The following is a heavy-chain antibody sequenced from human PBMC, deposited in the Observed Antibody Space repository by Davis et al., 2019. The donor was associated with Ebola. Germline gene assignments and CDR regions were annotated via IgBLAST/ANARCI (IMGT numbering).Heavy chain of an antibody. CDR1: GGSVSGYH. D-gene: IGHD3-9*01. J-gene: IGHJ3*02. V-gene: IGHV4-59*02. CDR3: ALTDILTGYYTGDPFDI. Sequence: SETLSLTCTVSGGSVSGYHSSWIWQYQGKGLEWIGYVYSSGSTNYNPSLSSRVTISLDTSKNQFSLKLNSITAADTAIYYCALTDILTGYYTGDPFDIWGQGTMVTVSA. CDR2: VYSSGST.